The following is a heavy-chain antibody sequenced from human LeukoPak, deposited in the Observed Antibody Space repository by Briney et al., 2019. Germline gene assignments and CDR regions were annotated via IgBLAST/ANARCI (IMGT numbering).Heavy chain of an antibody. CDR3: ARELDRYSSSSGFDP. CDR2: INPNSGGT. CDR1: GYTFTGYY. D-gene: IGHD6-13*01. V-gene: IGHV1-2*02. Sequence: GASVKVSCKASGYTFTGYYMHWVRQAPGQGLEWMGWINPNSGGTNYAQKFQGRVTMTRDTSISTAYMELSRLRSDDTAVYYCARELDRYSSSSGFDPWGQGTLVTVSS. J-gene: IGHJ5*02.